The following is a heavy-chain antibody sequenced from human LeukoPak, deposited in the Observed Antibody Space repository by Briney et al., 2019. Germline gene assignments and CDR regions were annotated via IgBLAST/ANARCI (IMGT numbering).Heavy chain of an antibody. Sequence: GGSLRLSCAASGFAFSNYDMLWVRQATGNGLEWVSAINTAADTYYPDSVKGRFTISRENAKSSLYLQMNSLRVGDTAVYYCVRAPPGTGWLIDHWGRGTLVAVSS. V-gene: IGHV3-13*04. D-gene: IGHD6-19*01. CDR2: INTAADT. J-gene: IGHJ4*02. CDR1: GFAFSNYD. CDR3: VRAPPGTGWLIDH.